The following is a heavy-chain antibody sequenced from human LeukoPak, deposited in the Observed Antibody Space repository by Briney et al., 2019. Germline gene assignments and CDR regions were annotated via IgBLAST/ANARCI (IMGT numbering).Heavy chain of an antibody. CDR2: IIPNLGTA. CDR3: ARWASSIYDSNWYAPLDY. Sequence: GASVKVSCKASGGTFSSNEISWVRQAPGQGLEWMGRIIPNLGTANYAQSFQGRVTITADKSTSTAYMELSSLRSEDTAVYFCARWASSIYDSNWYAPLDYWGQGTLVTVSS. D-gene: IGHD6-13*01. CDR1: GGTFSSNE. V-gene: IGHV1-69*04. J-gene: IGHJ4*02.